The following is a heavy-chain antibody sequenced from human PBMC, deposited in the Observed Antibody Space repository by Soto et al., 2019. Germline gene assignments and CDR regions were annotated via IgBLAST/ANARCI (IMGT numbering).Heavy chain of an antibody. J-gene: IGHJ6*03. CDR3: ARSAVSAESTGSNNFLGP. V-gene: IGHV4-38-2*02. CDR2: IYQPGSGNVLHSPST. CDR1: GFTLRGAFF. Sequence: SETLSLTCKVSGFTLRGAFFWGWIRQPPGKGLEWIGSIYQPGSGNVLHSPSTYTNPSLDGRVAISVDRSKNEFFLKLTSVTAPVTAASFSARSAVSAESTGSNNFLGPRGRGTRVT. D-gene: IGHD3-9*01.